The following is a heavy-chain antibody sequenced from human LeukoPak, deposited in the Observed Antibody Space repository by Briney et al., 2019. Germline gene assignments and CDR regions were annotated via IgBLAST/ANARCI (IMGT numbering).Heavy chain of an antibody. J-gene: IGHJ3*02. V-gene: IGHV5-51*01. Sequence: GESLKISCKGSGYSFTSYWIGWVRQMPGKGLEWMGIIYAGDSDTRYSPSFQGQVTISADKSISTAYLQWSSLKASDTAMYYCARQVNILTGYSYAHDAFDIWGQGTMVTVSS. CDR1: GYSFTSYW. CDR3: ARQVNILTGYSYAHDAFDI. D-gene: IGHD3-9*01. CDR2: IYAGDSDT.